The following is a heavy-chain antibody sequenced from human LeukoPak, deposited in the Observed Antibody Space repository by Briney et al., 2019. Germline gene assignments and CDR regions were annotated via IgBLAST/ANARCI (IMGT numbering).Heavy chain of an antibody. Sequence: SETLSLTCTVSGGSISNYYWNWIRQPPGKGLEWIGYIYYSGSTNYNPSLKSRVTFSLDTSKKQFSLKLSSVTAADTAVYYCARHTMTTVDGMDVWGQGTTVTVSS. V-gene: IGHV4-59*01. D-gene: IGHD4-23*01. J-gene: IGHJ6*02. CDR3: ARHTMTTVDGMDV. CDR1: GGSISNYY. CDR2: IYYSGST.